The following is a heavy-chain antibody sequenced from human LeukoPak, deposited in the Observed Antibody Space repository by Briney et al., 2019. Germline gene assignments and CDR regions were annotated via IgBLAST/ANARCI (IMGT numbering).Heavy chain of an antibody. CDR2: INPNSGGT. D-gene: IGHD1-26*01. CDR1: GYTFTGYY. V-gene: IGHV1-2*02. J-gene: IGHJ4*02. CDR3: ARDLSSGSYHPLDY. Sequence: APVKVSCKASGYTFTGYYMHWVRQAPGQGLEWMGWINPNSGGTNYAQKFQGRVTMTRDTSISTAYMELSRLRSDDTAVYYCARDLSSGSYHPLDYWGQGTLVTVSS.